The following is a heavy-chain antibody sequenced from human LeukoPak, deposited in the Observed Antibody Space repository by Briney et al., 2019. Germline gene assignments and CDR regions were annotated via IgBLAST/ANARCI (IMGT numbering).Heavy chain of an antibody. CDR3: ARAINAVGATTRYYFDY. CDR2: ISSSSSYI. CDR1: GFTFSSYS. V-gene: IGHV3-21*01. J-gene: IGHJ4*02. D-gene: IGHD1-26*01. Sequence: GGSLRLSCAAAGFTFSSYSMNWVRQAPGKGLEGVSSISSSSSYIYYADSVKGRFTISRDNAKNSLYLQMNSLRAEDTAVYYCARAINAVGATTRYYFDYWGQGTLVTVSS.